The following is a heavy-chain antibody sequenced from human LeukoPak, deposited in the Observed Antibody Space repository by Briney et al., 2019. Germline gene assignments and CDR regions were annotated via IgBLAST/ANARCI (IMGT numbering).Heavy chain of an antibody. CDR2: IYPGDSDT. D-gene: IGHD6-19*01. J-gene: IGHJ4*02. Sequence: GESLKISCKGSGYSFTSYWIGWVRQMPGKGLEWMGIIYPGDSDTRYSPSFQGQVTISADKSTSTAYLQWSSLKASDTAMYYCVRTSSGWRGYFDYWGQGTLVTVSS. CDR3: VRTSSGWRGYFDY. V-gene: IGHV5-51*01. CDR1: GYSFTSYW.